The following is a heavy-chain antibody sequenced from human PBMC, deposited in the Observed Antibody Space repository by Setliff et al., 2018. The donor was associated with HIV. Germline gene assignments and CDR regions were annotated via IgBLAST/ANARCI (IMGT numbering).Heavy chain of an antibody. CDR2: FYTSGST. J-gene: IGHJ6*03. CDR1: GGSINTYY. Sequence: PSETLSLTCTVSGGSINTYYWSWIRPPAGKGLEWIGRFYTSGSTNYNPSLKSRVTMSVDTSKNQFSLKLSSVTAADTAVYYCARGVLITKRVTQTGGYYYYTDVWGKGTTVTVSS. D-gene: IGHD2-21*02. V-gene: IGHV4-4*07. CDR3: ARGVLITKRVTQTGGYYYYTDV.